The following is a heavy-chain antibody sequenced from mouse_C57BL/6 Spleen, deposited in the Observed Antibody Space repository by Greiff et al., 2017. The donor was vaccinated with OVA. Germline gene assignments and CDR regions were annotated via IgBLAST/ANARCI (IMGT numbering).Heavy chain of an antibody. CDR3: ARSNWDGFDY. D-gene: IGHD4-1*01. Sequence: QVHVKQPGAELVRPGSSVKLSCKASGYTFTSYWMHWVKQRPIQGLEWIGNIDPSDSETHYNQKFKDKATLTVDKSSSTAYMQLSSLTSEDSAVYYCARSNWDGFDYWGQGTTLTVSS. V-gene: IGHV1-52*01. J-gene: IGHJ2*01. CDR2: IDPSDSET. CDR1: GYTFTSYW.